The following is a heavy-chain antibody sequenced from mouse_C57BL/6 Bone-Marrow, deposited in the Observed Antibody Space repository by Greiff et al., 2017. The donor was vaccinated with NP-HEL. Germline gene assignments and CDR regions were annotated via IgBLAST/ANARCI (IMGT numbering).Heavy chain of an antibody. CDR3: ARLVHYYYGSSSYYAMDY. Sequence: QVHVKQSGAELVKPGASVKLSCKASGYTFTSYWMHWVKQRPGQGLEWIGMIHPNSGSTNYNEKFKSKATLTVDKSSSTAYMQLSSLTSEDSAVYYCARLVHYYYGSSSYYAMDYWGQGTSVTVSS. D-gene: IGHD1-1*01. CDR1: GYTFTSYW. V-gene: IGHV1-64*01. CDR2: IHPNSGST. J-gene: IGHJ4*01.